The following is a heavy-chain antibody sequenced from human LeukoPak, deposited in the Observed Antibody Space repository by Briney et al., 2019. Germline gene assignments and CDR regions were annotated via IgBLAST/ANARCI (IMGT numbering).Heavy chain of an antibody. D-gene: IGHD3-3*01. V-gene: IGHV5-51*01. Sequence: GESLKISCKGSGYSFTSYWIGWVRQMPGKGLEWMGIIYPGDSDTRYSPSFQGQVTISADKSISTAYLQWSSLKASDTAMYYRARPITIHDYYYGMDVWGQGTTVTVSS. CDR2: IYPGDSDT. J-gene: IGHJ6*02. CDR3: ARPITIHDYYYGMDV. CDR1: GYSFTSYW.